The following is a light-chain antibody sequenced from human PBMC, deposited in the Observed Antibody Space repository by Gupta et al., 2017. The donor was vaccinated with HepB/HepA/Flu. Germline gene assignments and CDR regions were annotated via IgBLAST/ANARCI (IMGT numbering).Light chain of an antibody. Sequence: DIQMTQSPSSLSASVGDRVTITCRASQSISSYLNWYQQKPGKATKLLIYAASSLQSRVPSRFSGSGSGTDFTLTISSLQPEDFATYYCQQSYSTPWTFGQGTKVEIK. CDR1: QSISSY. J-gene: IGKJ1*01. CDR3: QQSYSTPWT. V-gene: IGKV1-39*01. CDR2: AAS.